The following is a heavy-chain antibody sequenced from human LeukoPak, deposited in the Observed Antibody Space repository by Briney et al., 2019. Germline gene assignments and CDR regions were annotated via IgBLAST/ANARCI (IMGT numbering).Heavy chain of an antibody. CDR2: IYTSGST. CDR3: ARGSGYCSSTSCPSVWFDP. J-gene: IGHJ5*02. D-gene: IGHD2-2*01. V-gene: IGHV4-61*02. Sequence: PSQTLSLTCTVSGGSISSGSYYGSWIRQPAGKGLEWIGRIYTSGSTNYNPSLKSRATISVDTSNNQFSLKLSSVTAADTAVYSCARGSGYCSSTSCPSVWFDPWGQGTLVTVSS. CDR1: GGSISSGSYY.